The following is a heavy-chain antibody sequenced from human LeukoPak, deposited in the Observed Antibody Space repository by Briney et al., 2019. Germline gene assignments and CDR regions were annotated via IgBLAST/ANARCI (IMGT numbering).Heavy chain of an antibody. CDR3: ARVAVYCSGGSCYDY. CDR2: INSDGSST. V-gene: IGHV3-74*01. D-gene: IGHD2-15*01. CDR1: GFTFSSYW. J-gene: IGHJ4*02. Sequence: GGSLRLSCAASGFTFSSYWTHWVRQAPGKGLVWVSRINSDGSSTSYADSVKGRFTISRDNAKNTLYLQMNSLTVEDTAVYYCARVAVYCSGGSCYDYWGQGTLVTVSS.